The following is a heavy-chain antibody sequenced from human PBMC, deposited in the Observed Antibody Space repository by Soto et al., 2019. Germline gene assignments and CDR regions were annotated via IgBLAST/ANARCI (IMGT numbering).Heavy chain of an antibody. D-gene: IGHD3-22*01. J-gene: IGHJ4*02. V-gene: IGHV1-58*01. CDR3: AAISSGYYRVFDY. CDR1: GATFTSST. Sequence: SVKVSCKASGATFTSSTVNWVRQARGQPPEWIGWILVGSGQTNSAQKFQGRVAIARDMSTYTAYLELNSLRPDDSAVYYCAAISSGYYRVFDYWGQGTPVTVSS. CDR2: ILVGSGQT.